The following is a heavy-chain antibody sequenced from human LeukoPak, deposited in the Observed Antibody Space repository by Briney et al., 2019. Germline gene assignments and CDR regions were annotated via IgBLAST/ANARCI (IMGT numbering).Heavy chain of an antibody. CDR2: ISAYNGNT. CDR1: GYTFTSYG. CDR3: ARDDDGDEDYYYYGMDV. D-gene: IGHD4-17*01. Sequence: ASVKVSCKASGYTFTSYGISWVRQGPGQGIEWMGWISAYNGNTNYAQKLQGRVTMTTDTSTSTAYMELRSLRSDDTAVYYCARDDDGDEDYYYYGMDVWGKGTTVTVSS. J-gene: IGHJ6*04. V-gene: IGHV1-18*04.